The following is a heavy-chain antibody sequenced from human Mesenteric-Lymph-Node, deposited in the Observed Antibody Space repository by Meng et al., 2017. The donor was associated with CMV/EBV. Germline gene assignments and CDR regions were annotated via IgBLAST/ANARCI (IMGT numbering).Heavy chain of an antibody. V-gene: IGHV3-23*01. CDR3: AKDKPLYDSSGYYTGEWFDP. Sequence: GESLKISCAASGFTFSSYEMNWVRQAPGKGLEWVSAISGSGGSTYYADSVKGRFTISRDNSKNTLYLQMNSLRAEDTAVYYCAKDKPLYDSSGYYTGEWFDPWGQGTLVTVSS. D-gene: IGHD3-22*01. CDR2: ISGSGGST. J-gene: IGHJ5*02. CDR1: GFTFSSYE.